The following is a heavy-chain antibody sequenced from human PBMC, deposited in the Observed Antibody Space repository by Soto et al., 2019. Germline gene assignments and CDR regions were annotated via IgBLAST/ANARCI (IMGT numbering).Heavy chain of an antibody. CDR1: GFNFSRFW. CDR3: ARDLSSCSSAICYSFYYGVDV. V-gene: IGHV3-74*01. D-gene: IGHD2-2*01. Sequence: GGSLRLSCTASGFNFSRFWTHWVRQVPGRGLVWVSHINSDGGRTSYADSVKGRFTISRDNAKNTLYLQMNSLRAEDTAVYYCARDLSSCSSAICYSFYYGVDVWRQGTTVTVSS. J-gene: IGHJ6*02. CDR2: INSDGGRT.